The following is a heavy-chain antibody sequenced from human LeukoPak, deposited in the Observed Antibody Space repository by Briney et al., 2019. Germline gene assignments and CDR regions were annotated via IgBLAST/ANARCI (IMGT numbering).Heavy chain of an antibody. Sequence: PGGSLRLSCVASGFTFNTYYMHWVRQATGKGLEWVSAIGTAGDTYYPGSVKGRFTISRENAKNSLYLQMNSLRAGDTAVYYCVRGGYSSSWESYSYYMDVWGKGTTVTVSS. D-gene: IGHD6-13*01. CDR2: IGTAGDT. V-gene: IGHV3-13*01. J-gene: IGHJ6*03. CDR3: VRGGYSSSWESYSYYMDV. CDR1: GFTFNTYY.